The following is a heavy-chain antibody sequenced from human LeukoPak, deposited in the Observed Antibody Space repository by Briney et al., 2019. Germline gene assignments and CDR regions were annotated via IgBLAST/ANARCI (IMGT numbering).Heavy chain of an antibody. V-gene: IGHV3-30*02. CDR3: AKDAPNYYGSGSYPDY. J-gene: IGHJ4*02. Sequence: GGSLRLSCAASGFTFSSYGMHWVRQAPGKGLEWVAFIRYDGSNKYYADSVKGRFTISRDNSKNTLYLQMNILIAEDTAVYYCAKDAPNYYGSGSYPDYWGQGTLVTVSS. D-gene: IGHD3-10*01. CDR2: IRYDGSNK. CDR1: GFTFSSYG.